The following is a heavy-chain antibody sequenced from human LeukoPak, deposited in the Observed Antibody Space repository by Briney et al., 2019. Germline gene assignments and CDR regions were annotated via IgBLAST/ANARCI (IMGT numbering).Heavy chain of an antibody. V-gene: IGHV4-4*02. D-gene: IGHD3-10*01. Sequence: SETLSLTCAVSGGSISSSNWWSWVRQPPGKGLEWIGEIYHSGSTNYNPSLKSRVTISVDTSKNQFSLKLSSVTAADTAVYYCARQWSGRYFDLWGRGTLVTVSS. CDR2: IYHSGST. J-gene: IGHJ2*01. CDR3: ARQWSGRYFDL. CDR1: GGSISSSNW.